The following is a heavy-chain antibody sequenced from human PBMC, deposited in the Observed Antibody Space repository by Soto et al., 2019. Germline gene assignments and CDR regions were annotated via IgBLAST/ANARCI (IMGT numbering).Heavy chain of an antibody. CDR1: GFTFSSYG. J-gene: IGHJ6*02. D-gene: IGHD3-10*01. CDR3: AKDRGSSSHYYYYYGMDV. Sequence: VGSLRLSCAASGFTFSSYGMHWVRQAPGKGLEWVAVISYDGSNKYYADSVKGRFTISRDNSKNTLYLQMNSLRAEDTAVYYCAKDRGSSSHYYYYYGMDVWGQGTTVTVSS. V-gene: IGHV3-30*18. CDR2: ISYDGSNK.